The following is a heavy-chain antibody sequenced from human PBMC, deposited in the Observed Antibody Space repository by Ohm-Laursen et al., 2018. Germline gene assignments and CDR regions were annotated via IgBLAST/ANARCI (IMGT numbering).Heavy chain of an antibody. J-gene: IGHJ1*01. CDR3: ARGRDGYNYVYFQH. V-gene: IGHV3-23*01. D-gene: IGHD5-24*01. CDR2: ASGGGGST. CDR1: GFTFSSYA. Sequence: LSLTCAASGFTFSSYAMSWVRQAPGKGLEWVSAASGGGGSTYYADSVKDRFTISRDNSNNTLYLQMNGLRAEDTAVYYCARGRDGYNYVYFQHWGQGTLVTVSS.